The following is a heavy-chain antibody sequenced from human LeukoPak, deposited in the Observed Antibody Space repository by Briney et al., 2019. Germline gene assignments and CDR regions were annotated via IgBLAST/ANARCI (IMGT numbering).Heavy chain of an antibody. Sequence: PSETLSLTCTVSGGSISSGAYYWGWIRQHPGKGLEWIGYIYHSGTTYYNPSLKSRVTISVDTSKNQFSLKLSSVTAADTAVYYCARELEWGYFDYWGQGTLVTVSS. CDR1: GGSISSGAYY. CDR3: ARELEWGYFDY. J-gene: IGHJ4*02. CDR2: IYHSGTT. D-gene: IGHD3-3*01. V-gene: IGHV4-31*03.